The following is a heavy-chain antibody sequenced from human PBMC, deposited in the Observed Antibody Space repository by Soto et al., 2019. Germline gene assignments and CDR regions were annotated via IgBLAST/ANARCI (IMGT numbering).Heavy chain of an antibody. CDR3: ARLLVVPAASDP. Sequence: ASVKVSCKASGYTFTGYYMHWVRQAPGQGLEWMGWINPNSGGTNYAQKFQGRVTMTRDTSISTAYMELSRLRSDDTTVYYCARLLVVPAASDPWGQGTLVTVSS. CDR2: INPNSGGT. D-gene: IGHD2-2*01. J-gene: IGHJ5*02. V-gene: IGHV1-2*02. CDR1: GYTFTGYY.